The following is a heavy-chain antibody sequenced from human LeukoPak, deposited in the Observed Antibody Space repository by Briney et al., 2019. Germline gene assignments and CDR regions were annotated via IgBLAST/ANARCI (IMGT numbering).Heavy chain of an antibody. CDR1: GFTFRNYW. Sequence: GGSLRLSCAASGFTFRNYWMHWVRQAPGKGLVWISRINADGSRTGYVDSVKGRLTISRDNAKNTLYLQMNSLRAEDTAVYYCARTEWLRSGYYFDYWGQGTLVTVSS. CDR3: ARTEWLRSGYYFDY. V-gene: IGHV3-74*01. D-gene: IGHD5-12*01. CDR2: INADGSRT. J-gene: IGHJ4*02.